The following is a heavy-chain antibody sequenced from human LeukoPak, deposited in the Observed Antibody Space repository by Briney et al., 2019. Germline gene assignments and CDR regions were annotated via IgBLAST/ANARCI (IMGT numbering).Heavy chain of an antibody. Sequence: GRSLRLSCATSGFNFADYAMHWVRQVPGKGLEWVAGISGNSGSIGYADSVKGRFTISRDNAKNSLYLQMNSLRAEDTALYYCVKDRESSSSWDNGLAPWGQGTLVSVSS. CDR1: GFNFADYA. V-gene: IGHV3-9*01. D-gene: IGHD6-13*01. J-gene: IGHJ5*02. CDR2: ISGNSGSI. CDR3: VKDRESSSSWDNGLAP.